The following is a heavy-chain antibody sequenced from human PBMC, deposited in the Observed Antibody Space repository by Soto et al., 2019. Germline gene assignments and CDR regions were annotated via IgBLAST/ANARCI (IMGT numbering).Heavy chain of an antibody. CDR1: GGSFSGYY. CDR3: AIYSGYHPTPPYFYY. Sequence: SATLALPCAVYGGSFSGYYWSWIRQPPGKGLEWIGEINHSGRTNYNPSLKSGVTISADTSKNQFSVKLSSVTAADTAVYYWAIYSGYHPTPPYFYYWRQGTLATFSS. CDR2: INHSGRT. V-gene: IGHV4-34*01. D-gene: IGHD5-12*01. J-gene: IGHJ4*02.